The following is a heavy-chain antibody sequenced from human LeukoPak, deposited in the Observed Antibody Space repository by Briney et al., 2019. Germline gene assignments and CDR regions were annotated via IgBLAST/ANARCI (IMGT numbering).Heavy chain of an antibody. CDR1: GGSFSGYY. CDR3: ARGRDIVVVPAARIGFDY. Sequence: WETLCLTCAVYGGSFSGYYWSWIRQPPGKGLEWIGEINHSGSTYYHPSLKSRVTISVDTSKNQFSLKLSSVTAADTTVYSCARGRDIVVVPAARIGFDYWGQGKLVTVSS. J-gene: IGHJ4*02. V-gene: IGHV4-34*01. D-gene: IGHD2-2*01. CDR2: INHSGST.